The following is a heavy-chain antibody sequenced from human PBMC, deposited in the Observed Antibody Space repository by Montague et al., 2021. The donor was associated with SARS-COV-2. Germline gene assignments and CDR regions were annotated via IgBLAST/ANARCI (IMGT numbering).Heavy chain of an antibody. D-gene: IGHD3-9*01. J-gene: IGHJ6*02. CDR3: ARGPSVCLLCVYGMDV. Sequence: SLRLSCAASGLTFSSSAMNWVRQAPGKGLEWVSSISSSGGTIYYADSVKGRFTISRDNAKNSLYLHMNSLRVEDTAVYYCARGPSVCLLCVYGMDVWGQGTTVTVSS. CDR2: ISSSGGTI. V-gene: IGHV3-48*03. CDR1: GLTFSSSA.